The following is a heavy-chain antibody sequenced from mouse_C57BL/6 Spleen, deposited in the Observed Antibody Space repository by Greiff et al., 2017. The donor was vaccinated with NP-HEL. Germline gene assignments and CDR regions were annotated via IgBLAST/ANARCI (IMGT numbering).Heavy chain of an antibody. J-gene: IGHJ2*01. CDR2: IDPEDGDT. D-gene: IGHD1-1*01. CDR1: GFNIKDYY. CDR3: TPYYYGSYYFDY. V-gene: IGHV14-1*01. Sequence: VQLQQSGAELVRPGASVKLSCTASGFNIKDYYMHWVKQRPEQGLEWIGRIDPEDGDTEYAPKFQGKATMTADTSSNTAYLQLSSLTSEDTAVYYCTPYYYGSYYFDYWGQGTTLTVSS.